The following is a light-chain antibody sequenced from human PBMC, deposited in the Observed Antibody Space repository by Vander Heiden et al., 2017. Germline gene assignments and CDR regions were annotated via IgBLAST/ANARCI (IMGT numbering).Light chain of an antibody. Sequence: DIVMKQSQDSLDVSMCERATINCKSSQSVLSSSNNKNYLAWYRHKPGQPPELLIYWSSTREAVVPDLFSGSWSGTDFTLTISSLQAEDVAVYYCQQYYTTLTFGQGTRLEIK. CDR2: WSS. J-gene: IGKJ5*01. V-gene: IGKV4-1*01. CDR1: QSVLSSSNNKNY. CDR3: QQYYTTLT.